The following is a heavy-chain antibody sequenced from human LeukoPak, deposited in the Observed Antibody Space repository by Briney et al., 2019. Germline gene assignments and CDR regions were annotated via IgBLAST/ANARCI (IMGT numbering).Heavy chain of an antibody. CDR2: INHSGST. CDR1: GGSFSGYY. Sequence: SETLSLTCAVYGGSFSGYYWSWIRQPPGKGLEWIGEINHSGSTNYNPSLKSRVTISVDTSKNQFSLKLSSVTAADTAVYYCARLIEGRCSSTSCYAFYYYYMDVWGKGTTVTISS. J-gene: IGHJ6*03. V-gene: IGHV4-34*01. D-gene: IGHD2-2*01. CDR3: ARLIEGRCSSTSCYAFYYYYMDV.